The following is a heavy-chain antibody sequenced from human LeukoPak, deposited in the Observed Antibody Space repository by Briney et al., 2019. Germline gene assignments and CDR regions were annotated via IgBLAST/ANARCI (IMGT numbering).Heavy chain of an antibody. CDR2: INWNGGST. J-gene: IGHJ3*02. V-gene: IGHV3-20*04. D-gene: IGHD2/OR15-2a*01. Sequence: GGSLRLSCAASGFTFSSYEMNWVRQAPGKGLEWVSGINWNGGSTGYADSVKGRFTISRDNAKNSLYLQMNSLRAEDTAVYYCARVSILIVPYYAFEIWGQGTMVTVSS. CDR1: GFTFSSYE. CDR3: ARVSILIVPYYAFEI.